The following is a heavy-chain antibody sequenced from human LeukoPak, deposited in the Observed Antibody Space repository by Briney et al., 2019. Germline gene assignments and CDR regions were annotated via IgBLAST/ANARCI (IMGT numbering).Heavy chain of an antibody. Sequence: SETLSLTCAVYGGSFSGYYWSWIRQPPGKGLEWIGEINHSGSTNYNPSLKSRVTISVDTSKNQFSLKLSSVTAADTAVYYCARAARELIWFGELLGNFDYWGQGTLVTVSS. CDR1: GGSFSGYY. J-gene: IGHJ4*02. CDR2: INHSGST. V-gene: IGHV4-34*01. D-gene: IGHD3-10*01. CDR3: ARAARELIWFGELLGNFDY.